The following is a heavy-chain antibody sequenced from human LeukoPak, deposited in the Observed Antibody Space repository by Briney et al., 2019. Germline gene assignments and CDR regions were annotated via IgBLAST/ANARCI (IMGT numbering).Heavy chain of an antibody. V-gene: IGHV3-74*01. CDR3: TTGRMSAFDM. D-gene: IGHD2/OR15-2a*01. Sequence: QSGGSLRLSCAASGFTFSSYWMHWVRQAPGKGLVWVSRINSDGSSTSYADSVKSRFTISRDNARNTVYLQMNSLRAEDTAVYYCTTGRMSAFDMWGQGTMVTVAS. J-gene: IGHJ3*02. CDR1: GFTFSSYW. CDR2: INSDGSST.